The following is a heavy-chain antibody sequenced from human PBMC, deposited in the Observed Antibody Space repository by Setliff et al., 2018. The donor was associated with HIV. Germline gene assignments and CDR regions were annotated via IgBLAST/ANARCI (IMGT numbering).Heavy chain of an antibody. Sequence: ASVKVSCKASGYTFSSYGISWVRQAPGQGLEWMGWISGYNGNTKYVQKLQGRVTMTTDTSTRTVYMELRSLSHDDTAEYFCARVPYRSAWFSGGHDAFDVWGQGTMVTVSS. J-gene: IGHJ3*01. CDR2: ISGYNGNT. V-gene: IGHV1-18*01. D-gene: IGHD6-19*01. CDR1: GYTFSSYG. CDR3: ARVPYRSAWFSGGHDAFDV.